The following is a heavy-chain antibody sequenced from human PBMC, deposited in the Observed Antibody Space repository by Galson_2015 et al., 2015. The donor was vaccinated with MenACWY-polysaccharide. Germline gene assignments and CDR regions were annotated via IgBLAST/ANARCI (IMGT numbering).Heavy chain of an antibody. Sequence: SLRLSCAVSGSTFSTHGMYWVRQAPGKGLEWVAFIPYDGSRQYYVDSVKGRFTISRDNSKNTLYLQMNSLRAEETAVYYCAKAPSGYIESWGQGTLVTVSS. CDR1: GSTFSTHG. V-gene: IGHV3-30*02. CDR3: AKAPSGYIES. J-gene: IGHJ4*02. CDR2: IPYDGSRQ. D-gene: IGHD3-3*01.